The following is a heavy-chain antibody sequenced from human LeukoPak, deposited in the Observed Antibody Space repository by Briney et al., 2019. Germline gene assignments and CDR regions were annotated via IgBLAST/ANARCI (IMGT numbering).Heavy chain of an antibody. J-gene: IGHJ6*03. CDR1: GFTFSGSA. V-gene: IGHV3-73*01. CDR3: TRHAPRGVVTAIRSLGYYYYYMDV. CDR2: IRSKTNNYAT. Sequence: GGSLRLSCAASGFTFSGSALHWVRQASGKGLEWIGRIRSKTNNYATTYAASVTGRFTISRDDAENTAYLQMNSLKTEDTAVYYCTRHAPRGVVTAIRSLGYYYYYMDVWGKRTTVTVSS. D-gene: IGHD2-21*02.